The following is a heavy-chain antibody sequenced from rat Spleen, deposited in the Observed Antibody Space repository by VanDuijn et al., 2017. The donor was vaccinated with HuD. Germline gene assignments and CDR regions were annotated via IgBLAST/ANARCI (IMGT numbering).Heavy chain of an antibody. CDR2: IWGNENA. J-gene: IGHJ2*01. V-gene: IGHV2-13*01. CDR1: GFSLINYG. CDR3: ARHPPSFGVRGFDY. Sequence: QVQLKESGPGLVQPSQTLSLTCTVSGFSLINYGVFWVRQPPGKGLEWMGVIWGNENANYNSALKSRLSISRDTSKSQVFLKMNSLQAEDTGTYHCARHPPSFGVRGFDYWGQGVMVTVSS. D-gene: IGHD4-3*01.